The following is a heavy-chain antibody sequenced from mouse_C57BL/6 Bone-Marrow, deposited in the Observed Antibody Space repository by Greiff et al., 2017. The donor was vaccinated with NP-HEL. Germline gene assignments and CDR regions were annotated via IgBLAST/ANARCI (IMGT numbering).Heavy chain of an antibody. CDR3: ARLGYYGNYFDY. J-gene: IGHJ2*01. Sequence: VNVVESGPELVKPGASVKISCKASGYAFSSSWMNWVKQRPGKGLEWIGRIYPGDGDTNYNGKFKGKATLTADKSSSTAYMQLSSLTSEDSAVYFWARLGYYGNYFDYWGQGTTLTVSS. D-gene: IGHD1-1*01. V-gene: IGHV1-82*01. CDR1: GYAFSSSW. CDR2: IYPGDGDT.